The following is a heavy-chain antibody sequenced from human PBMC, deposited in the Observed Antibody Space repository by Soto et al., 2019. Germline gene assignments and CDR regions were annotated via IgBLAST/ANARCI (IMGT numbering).Heavy chain of an antibody. V-gene: IGHV1-69*01. CDR3: ARVRVTIFGVVPNYYGMDV. CDR1: GGTFSSYA. Sequence: QVQLVQSGAEVKKPGSSVKVSYKASGGTFSSYAISWVRQAPGQGLEWMGGIIPIFGTANYAQKFQGRVTITADESTSTAYMELSSLRSEDTAVYYCARVRVTIFGVVPNYYGMDVWGQGTTVTVSS. CDR2: IIPIFGTA. D-gene: IGHD3-3*01. J-gene: IGHJ6*02.